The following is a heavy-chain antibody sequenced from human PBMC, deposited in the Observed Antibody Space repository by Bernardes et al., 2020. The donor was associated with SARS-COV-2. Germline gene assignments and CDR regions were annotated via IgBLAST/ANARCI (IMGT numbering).Heavy chain of an antibody. D-gene: IGHD6-13*01. CDR1: GFTFSSYS. CDR3: AKELAYGSSWRDYSYYFGMDV. J-gene: IGHJ6*02. Sequence: GGSLRLSCAASGFTFSSYSMNWVRQAPGKGLEWVSSISSSSSYIYYADSVKGRFTISRDNAKNSLYLQMNSLRVEDTAVYYCAKELAYGSSWRDYSYYFGMDVWGQGTTVTVSS. CDR2: ISSSSSYI. V-gene: IGHV3-21*04.